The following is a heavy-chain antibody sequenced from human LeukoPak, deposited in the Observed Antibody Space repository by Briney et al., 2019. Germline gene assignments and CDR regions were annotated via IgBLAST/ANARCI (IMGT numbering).Heavy chain of an antibody. CDR1: GFTFSSYA. V-gene: IGHV3-30-3*01. Sequence: GGSLRLSCAASGFTFSSYAMHWVRQAPGKGLEWVAVISYDGSNKYYADSVKGRFTISRDNSKDTLYLQMNSLRAEDTAVYYCARDADGYLDYWGQGTLVTVSS. CDR2: ISYDGSNK. D-gene: IGHD3-22*01. J-gene: IGHJ4*02. CDR3: ARDADGYLDY.